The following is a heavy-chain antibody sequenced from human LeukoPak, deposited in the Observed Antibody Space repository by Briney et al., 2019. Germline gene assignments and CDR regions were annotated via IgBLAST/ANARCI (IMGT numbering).Heavy chain of an antibody. Sequence: AGSLRLSCEASGFTFNDYWMSWVRQAPGKGPEWVANIKYDGSETHYVDSVEGRFTISRDNAKNSLSLQMHSLRVEDTAVYYCAREGLWIQQWFLDYWGQGTLVTVSS. V-gene: IGHV3-7*01. D-gene: IGHD5-18*01. CDR1: GFTFNDYW. CDR3: AREGLWIQQWFLDY. J-gene: IGHJ4*02. CDR2: IKYDGSET.